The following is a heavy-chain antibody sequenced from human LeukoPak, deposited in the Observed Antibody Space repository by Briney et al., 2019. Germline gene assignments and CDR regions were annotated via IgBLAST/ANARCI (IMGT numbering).Heavy chain of an antibody. CDR1: GYSSTSYW. V-gene: IGHV5-51*01. J-gene: IGHJ4*02. Sequence: GESLKISCKGSGYSSTSYWIAWVRQMPGKGLEWMGINYPGDSDTKYSPSFEGQVTISADKSISTVYLQWSSLKASDTAMYYCARQQYYGTGSPDDYWGQGTLVTVSS. CDR2: NYPGDSDT. D-gene: IGHD3-10*01. CDR3: ARQQYYGTGSPDDY.